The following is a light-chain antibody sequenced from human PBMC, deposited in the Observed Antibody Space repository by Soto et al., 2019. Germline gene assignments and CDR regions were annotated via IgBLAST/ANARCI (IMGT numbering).Light chain of an antibody. Sequence: IQMTQSPSTLSASVGDRVTITCRASHNIERWMAWYQQKRGRAPSLLIFDATTLHSGVPSRFSGGGSGTEFTLTINGLQPDDFATYDGQQFAKSSTFGQGTTVEIK. V-gene: IGKV1-5*01. CDR1: HNIERW. CDR3: QQFAKSST. CDR2: DAT. J-gene: IGKJ1*01.